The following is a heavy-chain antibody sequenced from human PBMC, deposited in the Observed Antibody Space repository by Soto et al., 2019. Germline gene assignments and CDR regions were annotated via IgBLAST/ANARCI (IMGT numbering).Heavy chain of an antibody. Sequence: QVQLQESGPGLVKPSETLSLTCTVSGGSISSDYWSWIRQPPGKGLEWIGYVYYSGSTNYNPSLKSRXXIXIGXSKTHFSLKLSSVTAADTAVYYCAGHGLLDDAFDIWGQGTMVTVSS. J-gene: IGHJ3*02. D-gene: IGHD2-21*02. V-gene: IGHV4-59*08. CDR2: VYYSGST. CDR1: GGSISSDY. CDR3: AGHGLLDDAFDI.